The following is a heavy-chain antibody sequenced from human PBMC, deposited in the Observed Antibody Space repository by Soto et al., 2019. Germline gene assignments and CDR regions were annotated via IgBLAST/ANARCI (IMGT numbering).Heavy chain of an antibody. Sequence: QVQLVQSGAEVKKPGSSVKVSCKASGGTFSSYAISWVRQAPGQGLEWMGGIIPIFGTANYAQKFQGRVTITADESTSTAYMELSSLRSDDTAVYYCARDWRAARTPYYYYYGMDVWGQGTTVTVSS. CDR2: IIPIFGTA. J-gene: IGHJ6*02. CDR3: ARDWRAARTPYYYYYGMDV. CDR1: GGTFSSYA. D-gene: IGHD6-6*01. V-gene: IGHV1-69*01.